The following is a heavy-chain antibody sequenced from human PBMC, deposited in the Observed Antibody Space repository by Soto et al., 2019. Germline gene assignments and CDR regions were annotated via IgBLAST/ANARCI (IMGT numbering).Heavy chain of an antibody. J-gene: IGHJ4*02. CDR1: GGSIGSYY. Sequence: SETLSLTCTVSGGSIGSYYWSWIRQPPGKGLEWIGYIYYSGSTNYNPSLKSRVTISVDTSKNQFSLKLSSVTAADTAVYYCARASYDILTAGFDYWGQGTLVTVSS. V-gene: IGHV4-59*01. CDR2: IYYSGST. D-gene: IGHD3-9*01. CDR3: ARASYDILTAGFDY.